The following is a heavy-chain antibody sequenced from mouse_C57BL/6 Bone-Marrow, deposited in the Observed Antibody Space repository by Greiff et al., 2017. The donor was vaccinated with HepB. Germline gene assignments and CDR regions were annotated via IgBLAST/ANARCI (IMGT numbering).Heavy chain of an antibody. V-gene: IGHV1-42*01. CDR1: GYSFTGYY. Sequence: EVKLQESGPELVKPGASVKISCKASGYSFTGYYMNWVKQSPEKSLEWIGEINPSTGGTTYNQKFKAKATLTVDKSSSTAYMQLKSLTSEDSAVYYCARKLQSRNYFDYWGQGTTLTVSS. J-gene: IGHJ2*01. CDR3: ARKLQSRNYFDY. D-gene: IGHD2-1*01. CDR2: INPSTGGT.